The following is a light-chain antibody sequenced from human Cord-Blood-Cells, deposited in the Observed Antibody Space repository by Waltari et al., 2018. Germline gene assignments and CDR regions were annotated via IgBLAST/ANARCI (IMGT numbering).Light chain of an antibody. CDR2: GAS. CDR3: QQYNNWPPYS. Sequence: EIVMTQSPATLSVSPGDRATLSCRASQSVSSNLAWYQQKPVQDPRLLIYGASTRATCIPARFSGSGSGTEFTLTISSLQSEDFAVYYCQQYNNWPPYSFGQGTKLEIK. V-gene: IGKV3-15*01. J-gene: IGKJ2*03. CDR1: QSVSSN.